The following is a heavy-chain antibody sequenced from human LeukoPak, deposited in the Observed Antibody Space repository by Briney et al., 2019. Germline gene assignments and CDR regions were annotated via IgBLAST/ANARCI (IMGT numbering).Heavy chain of an antibody. CDR2: ISYDGSNK. CDR1: GFTFSSYG. D-gene: IGHD4-17*01. CDR3: AKETYGDYRGGTFDY. Sequence: GGSLRLSCAASGFTFSSYGMHWVRQAPGKGLEWVAVISYDGSNKYYADSVKGRFTTSRDNSKNTLYLQMNSLRAEDTAVYYCAKETYGDYRGGTFDYWGQGTLVTVSS. J-gene: IGHJ4*02. V-gene: IGHV3-30*18.